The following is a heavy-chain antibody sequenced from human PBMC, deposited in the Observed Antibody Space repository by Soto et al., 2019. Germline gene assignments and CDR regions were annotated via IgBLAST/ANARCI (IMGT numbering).Heavy chain of an antibody. Sequence: EVQLLESGEGLVQPGGSLKLSCAASGFTFSNYAMSWVRQAPGKGLEWVSGIGSSGSNTYYADSVKGRFTISRDNSKNTLFLQMNSLRAEDTAEYYCARVVRYFDTPYGMDVWGQGTTVTLSS. V-gene: IGHV3-23*01. CDR3: ARVVRYFDTPYGMDV. J-gene: IGHJ6*02. D-gene: IGHD3-9*01. CDR1: GFTFSNYA. CDR2: IGSSGSNT.